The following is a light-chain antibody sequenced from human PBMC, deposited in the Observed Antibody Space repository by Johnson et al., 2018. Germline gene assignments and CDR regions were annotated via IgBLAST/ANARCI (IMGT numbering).Light chain of an antibody. V-gene: IGLV1-51*02. Sequence: QSVLTQPPSVSAAPGQKVTISCSGSSSNIGNNYVSWYQQLPGTAPKLLIYENNKRPSGIPDRFSGSKSGTSATLGIKGIQTGDEADYYCGTWDSSLSAGNVFGTGTKVTVL. CDR2: ENN. CDR1: SSNIGNNY. CDR3: GTWDSSLSAGNV. J-gene: IGLJ1*01.